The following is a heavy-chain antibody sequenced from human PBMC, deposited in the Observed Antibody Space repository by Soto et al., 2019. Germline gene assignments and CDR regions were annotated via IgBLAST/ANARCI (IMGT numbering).Heavy chain of an antibody. J-gene: IGHJ5*02. Sequence: QVQLVQSGAEVKKPGASVKVSCKSSGYTFTSYGISWVRQAPGQGLEWMRWISAYNGNTNYAQKLQGRVTMTTDTSQSTDYMELRNLSSDGPAVYYCGIYVIQMVYAVPPMGPEAEGNWFDPWGQGTLVTVSS. CDR1: GYTFTSYG. D-gene: IGHD2-8*01. V-gene: IGHV1-18*01. CDR3: GIYVIQMVYAVPPMGPEAEGNWFDP. CDR2: ISAYNGNT.